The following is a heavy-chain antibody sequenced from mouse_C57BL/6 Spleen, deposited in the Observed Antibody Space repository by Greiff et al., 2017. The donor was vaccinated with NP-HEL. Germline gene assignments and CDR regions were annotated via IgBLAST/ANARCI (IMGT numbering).Heavy chain of an antibody. D-gene: IGHD2-1*01. CDR1: GYTFTSYW. CDR2: IDPSDSYT. J-gene: IGHJ2*01. V-gene: IGHV1-59*01. Sequence: QVQLQQPGAELVRPGTSVKLSCKASGYTFTSYWMHWVKQRPGQGLEWIGVIDPSDSYTNYNQKFKGKATLTVDTSSSTAYMQLSSLTSEDSAVYYCARRAYGNPHFVYWGQGTTLTVSS. CDR3: ARRAYGNPHFVY.